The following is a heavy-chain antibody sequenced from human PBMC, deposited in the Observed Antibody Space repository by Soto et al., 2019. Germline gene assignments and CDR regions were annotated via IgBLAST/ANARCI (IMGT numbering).Heavy chain of an antibody. CDR1: GGSISSGGYY. Sequence: VQLQESGPGLVKPSQTLSLTCPVSGGSISSGGYYWSWIRQHPGKGLEWIGYIYYSGSTYYNPSLKIRVTISVDTSKNQFSLKLSSVTAADTAVYYCARVVPAAMARFDYWGQGTLVTVSS. CDR3: ARVVPAAMARFDY. J-gene: IGHJ4*02. CDR2: IYYSGST. D-gene: IGHD2-2*01. V-gene: IGHV4-31*03.